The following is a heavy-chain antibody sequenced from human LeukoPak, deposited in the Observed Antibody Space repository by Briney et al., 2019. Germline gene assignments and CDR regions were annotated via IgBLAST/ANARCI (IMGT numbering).Heavy chain of an antibody. D-gene: IGHD3-10*01. CDR1: GYTFTSYG. CDR3: ARPMVRAPYGMDV. CDR2: ISAYNGNT. J-gene: IGHJ6*02. Sequence: ASVKVSCKASGYTFTSYGISWVRQAPGQGLEWMGWISAYNGNTNYAQKLQGRVTMTTDISTSTAYMELRSLRSDDTAVYYCARPMVRAPYGMDVWGQGTTVTVSS. V-gene: IGHV1-18*01.